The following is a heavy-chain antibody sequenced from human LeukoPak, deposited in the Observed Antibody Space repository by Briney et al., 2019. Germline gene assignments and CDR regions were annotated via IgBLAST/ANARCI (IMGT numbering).Heavy chain of an antibody. CDR1: GGSFSGYY. CDR2: FYYSGST. J-gene: IGHJ4*02. Sequence: SETLSLTCAVYGGSFSGYYWSWIRQPPGKGLEWIGFFYYSGSTNYNPSLKSRVTISLDTSKNQFSLKLNSVTAADTAVYYCAGAKNWGQGTLVTVSS. V-gene: IGHV4-59*01. CDR3: AGAKN.